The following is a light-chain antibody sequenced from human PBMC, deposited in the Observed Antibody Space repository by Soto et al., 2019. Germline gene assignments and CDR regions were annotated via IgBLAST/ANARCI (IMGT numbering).Light chain of an antibody. V-gene: IGKV1-5*01. J-gene: IGKJ1*01. CDR2: DAS. CDR1: QSIVSW. CDR3: QQYGSSPRT. Sequence: DIQMTQSPSTLSASVGDSVTITCRASQSIVSWLAWYQQKPGKAPKLLIYDASSLASGVPSRFSGSGSGTDFTLTISRLEPEDFAVYCCQQYGSSPRTFGQGTKVDIK.